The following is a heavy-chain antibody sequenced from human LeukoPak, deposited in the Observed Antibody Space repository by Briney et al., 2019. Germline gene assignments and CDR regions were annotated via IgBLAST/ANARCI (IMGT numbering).Heavy chain of an antibody. CDR3: ARDYRHSSGGVGYFDY. Sequence: GGSLRLSCAASGFTFSSYGMHRVRQAPGKGLEWVAVIWYDGSNKYYADSVKGRFTISRDNSKNTLYLQMNSLRAEDTAVYYCARDYRHSSGGVGYFDYWGQGTLVTVSS. CDR1: GFTFSSYG. J-gene: IGHJ4*02. V-gene: IGHV3-33*01. D-gene: IGHD6-6*01. CDR2: IWYDGSNK.